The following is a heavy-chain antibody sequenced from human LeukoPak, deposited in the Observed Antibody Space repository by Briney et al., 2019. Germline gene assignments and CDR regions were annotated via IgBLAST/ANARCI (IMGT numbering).Heavy chain of an antibody. D-gene: IGHD1-1*01. CDR1: GFTFRSYT. J-gene: IGHJ4*02. CDR2: ISNSGDNT. V-gene: IGHV3-23*01. CDR3: AKDRQHGC. Sequence: PGGSLILSCAASGFTFRSYTMNWVRQAPGKGLEWVSTISNSGDNTYYADSVKGLFTISRDNSKNTLYLQMNSLRAEDTAVYYCAKDRQHGCWGQGALVTVSS.